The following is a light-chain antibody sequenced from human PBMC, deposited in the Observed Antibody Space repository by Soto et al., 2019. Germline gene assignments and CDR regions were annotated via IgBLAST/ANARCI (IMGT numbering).Light chain of an antibody. CDR2: EVR. CDR3: IAYTARSTLV. CDR1: MRDVGAYNL. Sequence: QSALTQPASVSGSAGQSITISCSGTMRDVGAYNLVSWYQQHPGTAPKLIIYEVRNRPSGISSRFSGSRSGNTASLTISGLQSEDEGDYYCIAYTARSTLVFGGGTXLTVL. J-gene: IGLJ3*02. V-gene: IGLV2-14*01.